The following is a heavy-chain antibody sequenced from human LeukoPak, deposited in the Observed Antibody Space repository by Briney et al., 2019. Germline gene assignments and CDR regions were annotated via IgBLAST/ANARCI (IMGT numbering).Heavy chain of an antibody. Sequence: GGSLRLSCAASGFTFSNAWMSWVRQAPGKGLEWVGRIKSKTDGGTTDYAAPVKGRFTISRDDSKNTLYLQMNSPKTEDTAVYYCTSPGGETNDAFDIWGQGTMVTVSS. CDR2: IKSKTDGGTT. V-gene: IGHV3-15*01. J-gene: IGHJ3*02. D-gene: IGHD3-16*01. CDR1: GFTFSNAW. CDR3: TSPGGETNDAFDI.